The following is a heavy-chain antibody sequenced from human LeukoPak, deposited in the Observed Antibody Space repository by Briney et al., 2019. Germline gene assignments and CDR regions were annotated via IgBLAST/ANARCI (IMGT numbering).Heavy chain of an antibody. V-gene: IGHV4-4*02. D-gene: IGHD6-13*01. Sequence: SETLCLTCAVSGDSIRSDSWRIWVRQAPGKGLEWIGERYHDGRRTYNPSLKSRVSISLDESENQFSLELTSVTAADTAVYFCAREKGYLMEVDVWGQGTTVTVS. J-gene: IGHJ6*02. CDR3: AREKGYLMEVDV. CDR1: GDSIRSDSW. CDR2: RYHDGRR.